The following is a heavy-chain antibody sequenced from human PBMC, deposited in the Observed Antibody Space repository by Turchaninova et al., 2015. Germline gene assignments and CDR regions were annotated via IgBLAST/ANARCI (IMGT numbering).Heavy chain of an antibody. V-gene: IGHV3-30-3*01. CDR3: ASDIEYSSSSRGIDY. CDR2: ISYDGSNK. D-gene: IGHD6-6*01. J-gene: IGHJ4*02. Sequence: LGGVAVISYDGSNKYYADSVKGRFTISRDNSKNTLYLQMNSLRPEDTAVYYCASDIEYSSSSRGIDYWGQGTLVTVSS.